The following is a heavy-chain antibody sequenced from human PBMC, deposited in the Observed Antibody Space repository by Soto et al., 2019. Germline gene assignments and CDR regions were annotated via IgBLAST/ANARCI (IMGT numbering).Heavy chain of an antibody. J-gene: IGHJ6*02. V-gene: IGHV1-69*13. CDR1: GGTFSSYA. CDR3: ARSYYYDSSGSPGPYYYYGMDV. CDR2: IIPIFGTA. Sequence: ASVKVSCKASGGTFSSYAISWVRQAPGQGLEWMGGIIPIFGTANYAQKFQGRVTITADESTSTAYMELSSLRSEDTAVYYCARSYYYDSSGSPGPYYYYGMDVWGQGTTVTV. D-gene: IGHD3-22*01.